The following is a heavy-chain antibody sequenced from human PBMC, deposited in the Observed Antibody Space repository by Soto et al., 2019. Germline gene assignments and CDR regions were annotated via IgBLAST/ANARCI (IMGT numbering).Heavy chain of an antibody. CDR2: IYYSGST. Sequence: PSETLSLTCPVSGCTISSYYWSWIRQPPGKGLEWIGYIYYSGSTNYNPSLKSRVTISVDTSKNQFSLKLSSVTAADTAVYYCASHDFWSGPFDYWGQGTLVTVSS. J-gene: IGHJ4*02. V-gene: IGHV4-59*01. CDR3: ASHDFWSGPFDY. D-gene: IGHD3-3*01. CDR1: GCTISSYY.